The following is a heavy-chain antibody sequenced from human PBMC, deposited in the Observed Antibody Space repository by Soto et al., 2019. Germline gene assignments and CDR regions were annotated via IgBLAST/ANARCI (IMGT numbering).Heavy chain of an antibody. J-gene: IGHJ5*02. CDR3: ARAAATVTTWFDP. V-gene: IGHV3-30-3*01. CDR2: ISYDGSNK. D-gene: IGHD4-4*01. CDR1: GFTFSSYA. Sequence: GGSLRLSCAASGFTFSSYAMHWVRQAPGKGLEWVAVISYDGSNKYYADSVKGRFTISRDNSKNTLYLQMNSLRAEDTAVYYCARAAATVTTWFDPWGQGTLVTVSS.